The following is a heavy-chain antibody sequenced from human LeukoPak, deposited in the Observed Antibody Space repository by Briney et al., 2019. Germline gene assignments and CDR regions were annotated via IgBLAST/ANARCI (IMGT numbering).Heavy chain of an antibody. CDR2: IYYSGST. V-gene: IGHV4-39*01. D-gene: IGHD3-16*02. CDR3: ANAGSTYRNSWFDP. CDR1: GGSISSSSYY. Sequence: PSETLSLTCTVSGGSISSSSYYWGWIRQPPGKGLEWIGCIYYSGSTYYNPSLKSRVTISVDTSKNQFSLKLSSVTAADTAVYYCANAGSTYRNSWFDPWGPGTLVTVSS. J-gene: IGHJ5*02.